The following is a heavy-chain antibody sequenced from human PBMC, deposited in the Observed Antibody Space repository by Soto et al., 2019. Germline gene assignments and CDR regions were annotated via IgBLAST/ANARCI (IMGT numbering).Heavy chain of an antibody. J-gene: IGHJ6*02. V-gene: IGHV4-31*03. D-gene: IGHD2-2*01. CDR3: ARDLRFCVISSCFANGYYYYGMNV. CDR1: GGSISSGGYY. CDR2: NYYSGIT. Sequence: SETLSLTCTVSGGSISSGGYYWTWIRQHPGKGLEWIGYNYYSGITYYNPSLKSRVTISLDTSKNQFSLKLSSVTAEDTAVYYCARDLRFCVISSCFANGYYYYGMNVWGQGTTVTVSS.